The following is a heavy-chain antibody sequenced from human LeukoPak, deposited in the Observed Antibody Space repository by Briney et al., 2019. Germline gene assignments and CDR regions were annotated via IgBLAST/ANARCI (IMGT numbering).Heavy chain of an antibody. CDR3: AREGTSGTHLNWFDP. D-gene: IGHD1-1*01. J-gene: IGHJ5*02. CDR1: GVSISSNY. V-gene: IGHV4-59*01. Sequence: SETLSLTCTVSGVSISSNYWSWIRLPPGTGLEWIGYIYYSASANYNSSLKSRVTVSVDTSKNQFSLKLSSVTAADTAVYYCAREGTSGTHLNWFDPWGQGTLVTVSS. CDR2: IYYSASA.